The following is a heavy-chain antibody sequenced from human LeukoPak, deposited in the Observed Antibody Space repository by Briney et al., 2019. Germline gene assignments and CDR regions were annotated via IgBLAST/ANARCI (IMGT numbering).Heavy chain of an antibody. J-gene: IGHJ1*01. CDR2: ISRNSRHV. CDR1: GFTFSDYS. CDR3: VRDFMGMGGTTAYLHY. V-gene: IGHV3-21*01. D-gene: IGHD1-26*01. Sequence: GGSLRLSCAASGFTFSDYSMNWVRQAPGKGLEWVSSISRNSRHVYYGGSVWGRFTISRDDARNSLFLEMNSLIAEDMAVYYCVRDFMGMGGTTAYLHYWGQGTLVTVSS.